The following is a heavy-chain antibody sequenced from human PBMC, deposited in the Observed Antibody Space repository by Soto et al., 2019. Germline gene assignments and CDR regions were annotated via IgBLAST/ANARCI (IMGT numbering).Heavy chain of an antibody. V-gene: IGHV1-69*13. CDR2: IIPIFGTA. Sequence: GASVKVSCKASGGTFSSYAISWVRQAPGQGLEWMGGIIPIFGTANYAQKFQGRVTITADESTSTAYMELSSLRSEDTAVYYCASMYCSGGSCRYYFDYWGQGTLFTVSS. CDR3: ASMYCSGGSCRYYFDY. J-gene: IGHJ4*02. CDR1: GGTFSSYA. D-gene: IGHD2-15*01.